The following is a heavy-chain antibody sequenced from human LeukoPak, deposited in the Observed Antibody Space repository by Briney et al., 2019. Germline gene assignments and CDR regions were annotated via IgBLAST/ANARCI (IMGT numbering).Heavy chain of an antibody. CDR1: GFTFSSYA. D-gene: IGHD3-3*01. Sequence: KPGGSLRLSCAASGFTFSSYAMHSVRQAPGKGLEYVSAISSNGGSTYYANSVKGRFTISRDNSKNTLYLQMGRLRAEDMAVYYCARGAIFGVVYFDYWGQGTLVTVSS. CDR2: ISSNGGST. J-gene: IGHJ4*02. CDR3: ARGAIFGVVYFDY. V-gene: IGHV3-64*01.